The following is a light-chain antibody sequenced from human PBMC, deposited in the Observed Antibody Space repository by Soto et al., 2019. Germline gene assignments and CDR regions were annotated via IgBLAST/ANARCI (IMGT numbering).Light chain of an antibody. CDR2: DAS. CDR1: QSVSRY. CDR3: QQYGSSLWT. V-gene: IGKV3-11*01. J-gene: IGKJ1*01. Sequence: EIALTQSPATLSLSPGERATLSCRASQSVSRYLAWYQQKPGQAPRLLIYDASNRATGIPARFSGSGSGTDFTLTISSLEPEDFAVYYCQQYGSSLWTFGQGTKVDIK.